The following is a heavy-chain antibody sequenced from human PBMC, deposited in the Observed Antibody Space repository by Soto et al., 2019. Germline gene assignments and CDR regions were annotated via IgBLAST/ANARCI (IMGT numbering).Heavy chain of an antibody. CDR3: TRARSSSWDYFYGMDV. Sequence: ASVKVSCKASGYTFTGYYMHWVRQAPGQGLEWMGWINPNSGGTNYAQKFQGWVTMTRDTSISTAYMELSRLRSDDTAVYYCTRARSSSWDYFYGMDVWGQGTTVTVSS. D-gene: IGHD6-13*01. J-gene: IGHJ6*02. CDR1: GYTFTGYY. CDR2: INPNSGGT. V-gene: IGHV1-2*04.